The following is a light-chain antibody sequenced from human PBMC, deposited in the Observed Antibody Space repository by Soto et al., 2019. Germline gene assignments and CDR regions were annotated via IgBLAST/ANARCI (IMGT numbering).Light chain of an antibody. V-gene: IGLV2-14*01. CDR1: SSDVGGYNF. CDR2: EVS. Sequence: QSALTQPASVSGSPGQSITISCTGTSSDVGGYNFVSWYQQRPGKAPKLMIYEVSNRPSEVSNRFSGSKSGNTASLTISGLQAEDEADYYCSSYTSSSTLVFGTGTKVTVL. CDR3: SSYTSSSTLV. J-gene: IGLJ1*01.